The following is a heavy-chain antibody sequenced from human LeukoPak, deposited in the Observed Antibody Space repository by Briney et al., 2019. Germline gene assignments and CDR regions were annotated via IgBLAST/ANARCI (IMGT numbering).Heavy chain of an antibody. Sequence: ASVKVSCKASGYTFTSYAMNWVRQAPGQGLEWMGWINTNTGNPTYAQGFTGRFVFSLDTSVSTAYLQISSLKAEDTAVYYCATPGYSGYDHLNYYYYYYMDVWGKGTTVTVSS. J-gene: IGHJ6*03. V-gene: IGHV7-4-1*02. CDR3: ATPGYSGYDHLNYYYYYYMDV. CDR2: INTNTGNP. D-gene: IGHD5-12*01. CDR1: GYTFTSYA.